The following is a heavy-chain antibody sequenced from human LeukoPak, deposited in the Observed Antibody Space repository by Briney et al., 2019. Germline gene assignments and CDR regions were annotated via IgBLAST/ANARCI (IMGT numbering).Heavy chain of an antibody. CDR3: ARTRSMGIRSGQLSFYFDF. V-gene: IGHV3-53*01. Sequence: GGSLRLSCAASGFTVSSNYMSWVRQAPGKGLEWVSVIYSGGSTYYADSVKGRFTISRDNSKNTLYLQMNSLRAEDTAVYYCARTRSMGIRSGQLSFYFDFWGQGILVSVSS. CDR1: GFTVSSNY. D-gene: IGHD3-16*02. J-gene: IGHJ4*02. CDR2: IYSGGST.